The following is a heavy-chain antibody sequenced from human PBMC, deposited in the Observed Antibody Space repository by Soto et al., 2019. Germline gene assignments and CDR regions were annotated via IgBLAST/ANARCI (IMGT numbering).Heavy chain of an antibody. CDR1: GVSFSDYY. D-gene: IGHD2-2*01. CDR2: IGGVTDYA. J-gene: IGHJ4*02. Sequence: QVQLVESGGGLVKPGGSLRLSCAASGVSFSDYYMIWMRQAPGKGLEWISYIGGVTDYANYADSVRGRFTIYREKTKKVVFLQMSSLRAADTAVYYCARYASLSGADHWGQGTLVIVSS. CDR3: ARYASLSGADH. V-gene: IGHV3-11*06.